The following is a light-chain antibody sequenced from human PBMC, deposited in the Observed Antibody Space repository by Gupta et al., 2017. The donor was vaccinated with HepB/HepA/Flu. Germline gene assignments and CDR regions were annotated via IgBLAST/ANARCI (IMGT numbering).Light chain of an antibody. Sequence: DVVMTQSPLSLPVTLGQPASISCRSSQSLVYSDGDTYLNWFQQRPGQSPRSLIYKWENRDSDGKGRFRGSGPGADFTLKSRREEDEDVGGYDIRQCTHWSFGQGTKMDIK. CDR2: KWE. CDR3: RQCTHWS. V-gene: IGKV2-30*01. CDR1: QSLVYSDGDTY. J-gene: IGKJ2*01.